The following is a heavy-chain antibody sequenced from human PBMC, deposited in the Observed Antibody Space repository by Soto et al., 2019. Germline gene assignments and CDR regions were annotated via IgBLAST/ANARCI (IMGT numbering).Heavy chain of an antibody. CDR2: ISTSSSTI. CDR1: GFTFSIYS. Sequence: EVQLVESGGGLVQPGGCLRLSCAASGFTFSIYSMNWVRQAPGKGLEWVSYISTSSSTIYYADSVKGRFTISRDNAKNSLYLQMNSLRAEDTAVYYCARGYYGDYVSDYWGQGTPVTVFS. D-gene: IGHD4-17*01. CDR3: ARGYYGDYVSDY. V-gene: IGHV3-48*01. J-gene: IGHJ4*02.